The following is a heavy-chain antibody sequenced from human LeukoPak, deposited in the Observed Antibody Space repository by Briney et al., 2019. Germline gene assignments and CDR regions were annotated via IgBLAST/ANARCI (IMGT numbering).Heavy chain of an antibody. V-gene: IGHV1-2*02. J-gene: IGHJ4*02. CDR1: GYTFTGYY. CDR2: IIPNSGGT. D-gene: IGHD2-2*01. Sequence: ASVKVSCKASGYTFTGYYIHWVRQAPGQGLEWMGWIIPNSGGTNYAQKFQGRVTMTRDTPINTAYMELNSLISDDTAVYFCARGVLPPALDSWGQGTLVAVSS. CDR3: ARGVLPPALDS.